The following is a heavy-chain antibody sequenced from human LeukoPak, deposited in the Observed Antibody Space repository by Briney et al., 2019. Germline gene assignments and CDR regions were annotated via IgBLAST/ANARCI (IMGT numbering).Heavy chain of an antibody. Sequence: GGSLRLSCAASGFTFSSYAMHWVRQAPGKGLEWVAVITYDGSNKYYADSVNGRFTISRDNSKNTLYLQMNSLRAEDTAVYYCARRRCELHDWGEGSLVTVSS. D-gene: IGHD1-26*01. J-gene: IGHJ4*02. CDR2: ITYDGSNK. CDR3: ARRRCELHD. V-gene: IGHV3-30-3*01. CDR1: GFTFSSYA.